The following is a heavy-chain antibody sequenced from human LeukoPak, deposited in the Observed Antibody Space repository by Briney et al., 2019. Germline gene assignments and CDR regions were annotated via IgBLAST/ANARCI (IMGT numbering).Heavy chain of an antibody. Sequence: GESLRISCKGSGYSFTSYWIGWVRQMPGKGLEWMGIIYPGDSDTRYSPSFQRQVTISADKSISTAYLQWSSLKASDTAMYYCATWLPRHELLEWLELGVWGKGTTVTVSS. V-gene: IGHV5-51*01. CDR2: IYPGDSDT. CDR3: ATWLPRHELLEWLELGV. CDR1: GYSFTSYW. D-gene: IGHD3-3*01. J-gene: IGHJ6*04.